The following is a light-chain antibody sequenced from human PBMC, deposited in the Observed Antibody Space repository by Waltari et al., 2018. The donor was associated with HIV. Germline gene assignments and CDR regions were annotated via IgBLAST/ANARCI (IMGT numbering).Light chain of an antibody. CDR1: NSTVGNNF. J-gene: IGLJ3*02. V-gene: IGLV1-47*01. CDR2: RKD. CDR3: ASWDDKLSHWV. Sequence: QSVLTQPPSTSKTPGQRVLMSCSRTNSTVGNNFVSWFQQVPGGAPKLVIYRKDRRPSGVPDRFSGAKSGSSATLAISGLQSDDEADYFCASWDDKLSHWVFGVGTKLTVL.